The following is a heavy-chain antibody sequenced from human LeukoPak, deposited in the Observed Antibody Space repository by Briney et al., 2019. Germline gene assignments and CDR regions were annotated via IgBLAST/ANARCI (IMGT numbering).Heavy chain of an antibody. Sequence: SETLSLTCTVSGGSISSSSYYWGWIRQPPGKGREWIGSIYYSGSTYYNPSLKSLVTISVDTSKNQFYLKLRSVTDADTAVYYCARLDYGDSRGAFDIWGHGTMVTVSS. V-gene: IGHV4-39*01. D-gene: IGHD4-17*01. CDR3: ARLDYGDSRGAFDI. CDR1: GGSISSSSYY. J-gene: IGHJ3*02. CDR2: IYYSGST.